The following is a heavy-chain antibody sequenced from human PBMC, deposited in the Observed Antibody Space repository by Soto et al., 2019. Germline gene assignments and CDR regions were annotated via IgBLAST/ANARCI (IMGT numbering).Heavy chain of an antibody. V-gene: IGHV3-74*01. CDR3: VQGYGGLDG. Sequence: ELSRRRSCAPAAYTLSSPWMQWDRQAPGKGRAWVSCFDTVGSRTNYADSVKGRFTMCRDNAKNTAFLQRNSLRAEDTAVYYCVQGYGGLDGWGQGTLVTVS. D-gene: IGHD5-18*01. CDR1: AYTLSSPW. CDR2: FDTVGSRT. J-gene: IGHJ4*02.